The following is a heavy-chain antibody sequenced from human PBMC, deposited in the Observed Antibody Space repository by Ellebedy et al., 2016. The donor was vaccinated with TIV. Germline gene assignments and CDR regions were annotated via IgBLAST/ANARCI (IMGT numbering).Heavy chain of an antibody. D-gene: IGHD6-13*01. V-gene: IGHV3-48*02. CDR1: GFNFGDYS. CDR3: ASRAASWYSDNNWFDP. J-gene: IGHJ5*02. Sequence: GASLKISCAGSGFNFGDYSMNWVRQAPGKVLEWISYINAGGERIYYADSVKGRFTISRDNARNILYLHMNSLRDEDTAVYYCASRAASWYSDNNWFDPWGQGSPVTVSS. CDR2: INAGGERI.